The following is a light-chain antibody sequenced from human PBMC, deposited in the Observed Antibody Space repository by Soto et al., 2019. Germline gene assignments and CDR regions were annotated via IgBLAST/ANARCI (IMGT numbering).Light chain of an antibody. V-gene: IGKV3-20*01. CDR2: GAS. Sequence: ESVLTQSPATLSLYTGERATLSCRASQSVSSYLAWYQQKPGQAPRLLIYGASSRATGIPDRFSGSGSGTDFTLTISRLEPEDFAVYYCQQFGSSPPRITFGQGALLEV. J-gene: IGKJ5*01. CDR3: QQFGSSPPRIT. CDR1: QSVSSY.